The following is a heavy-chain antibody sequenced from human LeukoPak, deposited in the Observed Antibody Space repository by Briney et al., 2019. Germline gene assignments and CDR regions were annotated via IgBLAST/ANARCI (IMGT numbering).Heavy chain of an antibody. J-gene: IGHJ4*02. Sequence: GASVKVSCKASGYTFTGYYMHWVRQAPGQGLEWMGWINPNSGGTNHAQKFQGRVTMTRDTSISTAYMELSRLRSDDTAVYYCARGPHFSTGTADLPFDYWGQGTLVTVSS. V-gene: IGHV1-2*02. CDR1: GYTFTGYY. CDR3: ARGPHFSTGTADLPFDY. CDR2: INPNSGGT. D-gene: IGHD1-1*01.